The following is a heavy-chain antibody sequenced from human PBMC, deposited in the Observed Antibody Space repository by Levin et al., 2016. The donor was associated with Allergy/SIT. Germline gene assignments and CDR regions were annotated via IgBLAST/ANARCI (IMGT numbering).Heavy chain of an antibody. CDR3: ARGDYGGNGGDFDY. V-gene: IGHV4-34*01. CDR2: INHSGST. D-gene: IGHD4-23*01. CDR1: GGSFSGYY. Sequence: SETLSLTCAVYGGSFSGYYWSWIRQPPGKGLEWIGEINHSGSTNYNPSLKSRVTISVDTSKNQFSLKLSSVTAADTAVYYCARGDYGGNGGDFDYWGQGTLVTVSS. J-gene: IGHJ4*02.